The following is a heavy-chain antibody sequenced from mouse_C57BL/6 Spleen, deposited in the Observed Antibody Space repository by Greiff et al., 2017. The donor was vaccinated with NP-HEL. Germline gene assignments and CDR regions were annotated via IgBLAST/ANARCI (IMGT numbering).Heavy chain of an antibody. J-gene: IGHJ3*01. D-gene: IGHD4-1*01. CDR3: ARWENWDGAY. V-gene: IGHV1-80*01. CDR2: IYPGDGDT. Sequence: VQRVESGAELVKPGASVKISCKASGYAFSSYWMNWVKQRPGKGLEWIGQIYPGDGDTNYNGKFKGKATLTADKSSSTAYMQLSSLTSEDAAVYFCARWENWDGAYWGQGTLVTVSA. CDR1: GYAFSSYW.